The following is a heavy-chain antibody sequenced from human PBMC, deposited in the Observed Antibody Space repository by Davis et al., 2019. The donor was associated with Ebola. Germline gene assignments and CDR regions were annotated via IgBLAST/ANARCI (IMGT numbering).Heavy chain of an antibody. CDR1: AFTVTSNY. V-gene: IGHV3-53*01. D-gene: IGHD3-3*01. CDR2: IYSGVTI. J-gene: IGHJ4*02. CDR3: AREHDFWSAYFDY. Sequence: PGESLRLSCAASAFTVTSNYMSWVRQAPGEGLAWVAVIYSGVTIYYADSVKGRFSISRDISTNTLYLQMNSLRAEDTAVYYCAREHDFWSAYFDYWGQGTLVTVSS.